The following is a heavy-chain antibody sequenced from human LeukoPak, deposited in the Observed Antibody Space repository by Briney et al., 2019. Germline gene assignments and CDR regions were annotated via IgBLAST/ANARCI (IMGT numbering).Heavy chain of an antibody. V-gene: IGHV3-33*06. CDR1: GFTFRSYG. CDR2: IWYDGSNK. D-gene: IGHD2-15*01. Sequence: PGGSLRLSCAASGFTFRSYGMHWVRQAPGKGLEWVAVIWYDGSNKYYADSVKGRFTISRDNSKNTFDLQMNSLRAEDTAVYYCAKLPYGSAYYYYMDVWGKGTTVTVSS. J-gene: IGHJ6*03. CDR3: AKLPYGSAYYYYMDV.